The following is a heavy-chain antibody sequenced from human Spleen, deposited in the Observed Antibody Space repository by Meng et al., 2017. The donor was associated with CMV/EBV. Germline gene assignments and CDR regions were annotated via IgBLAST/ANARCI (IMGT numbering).Heavy chain of an antibody. CDR1: GYSFSTYH. J-gene: IGHJ3*02. CDR2: INPKSGAT. CDR3: ARDIPSVIAVAGI. Sequence: ASVKVSCKASGYSFSTYHMHWVRQAPGQGLDWMGWINPKSGATNYAQKFQGRVTMTRDTFISTAYMELTSLRSDDTAVYYCARDIPSVIAVAGIWGQGTMVTVSS. D-gene: IGHD6-19*01. V-gene: IGHV1-2*02.